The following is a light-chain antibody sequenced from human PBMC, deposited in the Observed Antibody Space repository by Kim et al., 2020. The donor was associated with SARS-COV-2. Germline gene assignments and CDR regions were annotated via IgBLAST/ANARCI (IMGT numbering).Light chain of an antibody. CDR1: KRGKRD. CDR2: DAS. J-gene: IGKJ4*01. Sequence: GERANQNRRDRKRGKRDLEWKQKKHGKDKRHIRYDASNRETGRPERLSGSESGTEFTLNISSLQSEDFASYYCKEYKNWTLTFGGGTKVDIK. V-gene: IGKV3-15*01. CDR3: KEYKNWTLT.